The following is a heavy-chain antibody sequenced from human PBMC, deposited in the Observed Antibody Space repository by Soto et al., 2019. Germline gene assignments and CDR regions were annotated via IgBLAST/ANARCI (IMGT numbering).Heavy chain of an antibody. CDR2: ISAYNGNT. J-gene: IGHJ4*02. Sequence: WASVKVSCKASGYTFTSYGISWVRQAPGQGLEWMGWISAYNGNTNYAQKLQGRVTMTTDTSTSTAYMELRSLRSDDTAVYYCARAYDSSGYYSFRYYFDYWGQGTLVTVSS. CDR1: GYTFTSYG. D-gene: IGHD3-22*01. CDR3: ARAYDSSGYYSFRYYFDY. V-gene: IGHV1-18*01.